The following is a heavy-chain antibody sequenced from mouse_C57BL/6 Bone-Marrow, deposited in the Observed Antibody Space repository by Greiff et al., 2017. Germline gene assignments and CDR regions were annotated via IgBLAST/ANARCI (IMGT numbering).Heavy chain of an antibody. CDR2: IDPSDSYT. Sequence: VQLQQPGAELVMPGASVKLSCKASGYTFTSYWMHWVKQRPGQGLEWIGEIDPSDSYTNYNQKFKGKSTLTVDKSSSTAYMQLSSLTSEDSAVYYCAGSYSYGSSYWFAYWGQGTLVTVSA. V-gene: IGHV1-69*01. CDR3: AGSYSYGSSYWFAY. CDR1: GYTFTSYW. D-gene: IGHD1-1*01. J-gene: IGHJ3*01.